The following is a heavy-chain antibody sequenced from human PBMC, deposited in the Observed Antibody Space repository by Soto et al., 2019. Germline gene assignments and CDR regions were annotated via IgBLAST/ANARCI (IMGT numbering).Heavy chain of an antibody. D-gene: IGHD2-2*01. CDR3: ARIGYQLLFFEYYYYGMDV. Sequence: PSETLSLTCTVSGGSISSGGYYWSWIRQHPGKGLEWIGYIYYSGSTYYNPSLKSRVTISVDTSKNQFSLKLSSVTAADTAVYYCARIGYQLLFFEYYYYGMDVWGQGTTVTVSS. CDR2: IYYSGST. V-gene: IGHV4-31*03. CDR1: GGSISSGGYY. J-gene: IGHJ6*02.